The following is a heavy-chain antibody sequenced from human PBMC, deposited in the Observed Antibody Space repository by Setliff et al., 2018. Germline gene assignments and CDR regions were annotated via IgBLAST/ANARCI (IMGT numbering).Heavy chain of an antibody. CDR1: GDPISSRRNY. CDR3: ARASSGWYSAYYYYMDV. CDR2: IYTSWST. Sequence: SETLSLTCTVSGDPISSRRNYWGWFRQPAGKELEWIGQIYTSWSTNYNPYLKSRATISLDTSKNQSSLNLTSVTAADTAVYYCARASSGWYSAYYYYMDVWGKGTTVTVSS. D-gene: IGHD6-19*01. J-gene: IGHJ6*03. V-gene: IGHV4-61*09.